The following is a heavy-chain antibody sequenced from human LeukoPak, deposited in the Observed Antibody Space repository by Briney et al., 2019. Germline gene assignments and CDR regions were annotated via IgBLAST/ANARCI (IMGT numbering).Heavy chain of an antibody. D-gene: IGHD2-21*02. Sequence: GGSLRLSCAASGFTFSNYDMIWVRQAPGKGLEWVSYISRTSHTIYYADSVKGRFTISRDNAKNSLYLQMNSLRVEDTAVYSCARYLGDWSFDYWGQGTLVTVSS. J-gene: IGHJ4*02. CDR1: GFTFSNYD. CDR3: ARYLGDWSFDY. CDR2: ISRTSHTI. V-gene: IGHV3-48*01.